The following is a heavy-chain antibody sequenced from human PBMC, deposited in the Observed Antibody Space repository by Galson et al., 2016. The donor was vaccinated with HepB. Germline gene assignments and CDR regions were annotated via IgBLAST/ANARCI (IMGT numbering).Heavy chain of an antibody. Sequence: SETLSLTCTVSGGSISSSSYYWGWIRQPPGKGLEWIGNIYYSGSTYYKPSLKSRVTISVDTSKNQFSLKLSSVTAADTAIYYCARTLKFKDDHSKNYYYYGMDVWGKGTTVTVSS. CDR3: ARTLKFKDDHSKNYYYYGMDV. J-gene: IGHJ6*04. CDR1: GGSISSSSYY. CDR2: IYYSGST. V-gene: IGHV4-39*01. D-gene: IGHD4-11*01.